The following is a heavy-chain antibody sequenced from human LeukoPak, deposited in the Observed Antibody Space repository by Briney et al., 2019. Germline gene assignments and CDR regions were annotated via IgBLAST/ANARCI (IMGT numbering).Heavy chain of an antibody. J-gene: IGHJ4*02. CDR3: ARDLEAANTYYFDY. CDR1: GFTVSSSY. D-gene: IGHD6-13*01. CDR2: ISSAGTT. Sequence: PGGSLRLSCAASGFTVSSSYMSWVRQAPGKGLEWVSIISSAGTTYYAYSVKGRFTISRDNSKNTVYLQVNSRRDEDTAVYYCARDLEAANTYYFDYWGQGTMVTVSS. V-gene: IGHV3-66*01.